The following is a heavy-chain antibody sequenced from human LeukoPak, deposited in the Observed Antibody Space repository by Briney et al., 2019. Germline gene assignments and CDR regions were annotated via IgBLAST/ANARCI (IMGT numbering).Heavy chain of an antibody. CDR3: AREYNYYDSSGWDAFEI. CDR2: IYYSGST. V-gene: IGHV4-59*01. Sequence: PSETLSLTCTVSGGSISTYYWNWIRQPPGKGLEWIGYIYYSGSTNYNPSLTGRVTISVDTSKNQFSPKLSSVTAADTAVYYCAREYNYYDSSGWDAFEIWGQGTMVTVSS. CDR1: GGSISTYY. J-gene: IGHJ3*02. D-gene: IGHD3-22*01.